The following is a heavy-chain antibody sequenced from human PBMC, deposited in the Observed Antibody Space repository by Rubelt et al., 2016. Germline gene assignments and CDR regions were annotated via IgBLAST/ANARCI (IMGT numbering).Heavy chain of an antibody. D-gene: IGHD7-27*01. CDR2: IYYSGST. CDR1: GGSISTYY. V-gene: IGHV4-59*01. CDR3: AREDLGIGDAFDI. Sequence: QVQLQESGPGLVKPSETLSLTCTISGGSISTYYWSWIRQPPGKGLEWIGYIYYSGSTSYNPSLRSRVTISVDTTKNQFSPRLSSVTAADTAVYYCAREDLGIGDAFDIWGQGTMVTVSS. J-gene: IGHJ3*02.